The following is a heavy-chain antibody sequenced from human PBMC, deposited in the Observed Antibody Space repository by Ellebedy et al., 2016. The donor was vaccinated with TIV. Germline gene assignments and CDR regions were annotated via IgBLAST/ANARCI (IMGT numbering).Heavy chain of an antibody. D-gene: IGHD6-6*01. CDR2: ISNSGSYI. CDR3: ARGGDYSSSDY. V-gene: IGHV3-21*01. CDR1: GFTFNTYS. Sequence: GGSLRLSXAASGFTFNTYSMNWVRQAPGKGLEWVSSISNSGSYIYYADSVKGRFTISRDNAKSSLYLQMNSLRAEDTALYYCARGGDYSSSDYWGQGSLVTVSS. J-gene: IGHJ4*02.